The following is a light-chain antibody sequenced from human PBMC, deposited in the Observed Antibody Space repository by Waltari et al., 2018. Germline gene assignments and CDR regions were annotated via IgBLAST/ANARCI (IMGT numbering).Light chain of an antibody. J-gene: IGKJ4*01. CDR3: QQYNNWPLT. CDR2: SAS. CDR1: QSLSSN. Sequence: EIVMTQSPATLYVSPGERATLSCRASQSLSSNLAWYQQKPGQAPRLLIYSASTRATGIPARFSVGGSGTEFTLTISSLQSEDFAVYYCQQYNNWPLTFGGGTKVEIK. V-gene: IGKV3-15*01.